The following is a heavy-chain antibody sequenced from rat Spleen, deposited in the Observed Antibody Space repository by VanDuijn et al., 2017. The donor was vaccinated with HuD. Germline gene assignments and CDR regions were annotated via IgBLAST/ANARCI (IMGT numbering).Heavy chain of an antibody. CDR3: VRHGYTRYYFDY. Sequence: EVQLVETGGGLVQPGRSLKLSCVASGFTFSSYWMYWIRQAPGKGLEWVSSINPDGGTTYYPDSVKGRFTISRDNAENTLYLQMDSLRSEDTASYYCVRHGYTRYYFDYWGQGVMVTVSS. V-gene: IGHV5-58*01. CDR1: GFTFSSYW. CDR2: INPDGGTT. J-gene: IGHJ2*01. D-gene: IGHD1-9*01.